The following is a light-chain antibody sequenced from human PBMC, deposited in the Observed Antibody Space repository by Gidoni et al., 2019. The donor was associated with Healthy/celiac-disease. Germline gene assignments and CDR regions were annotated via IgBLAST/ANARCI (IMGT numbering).Light chain of an antibody. CDR1: QSVLYSSNNKNY. J-gene: IGKJ2*01. CDR3: QQYYSTPYT. Sequence: SPDSLAVSLGERATINCKSSQSVLYSSNNKNYLAWYQQKPGQPPKLLIYWASTRESGVPDRFSGSGSGTDFTLTISSLQAEDVAVYYCQQYYSTPYTFXXXTKLEIK. V-gene: IGKV4-1*01. CDR2: WAS.